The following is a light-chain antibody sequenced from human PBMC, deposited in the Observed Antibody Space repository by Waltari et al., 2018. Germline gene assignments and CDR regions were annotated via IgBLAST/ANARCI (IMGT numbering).Light chain of an antibody. CDR3: SSYASSVTHV. CDR2: GVS. CDR1: SSDVGGYDY. V-gene: IGLV2-14*03. Sequence: QSALTQPASVSGSPGQSITISCTGTSSDVGGYDYVSWYQQHPGKAPILIIYGVSSRPSGISIRFSGSKSGNTASLTISGLQAEDEADYYCSSYASSVTHVFGTGTKVTV. J-gene: IGLJ1*01.